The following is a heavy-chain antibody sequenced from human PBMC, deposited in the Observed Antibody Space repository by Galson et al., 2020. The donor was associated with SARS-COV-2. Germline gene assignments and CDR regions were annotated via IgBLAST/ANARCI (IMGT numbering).Heavy chain of an antibody. J-gene: IGHJ4*02. V-gene: IGHV4-61*09. Sequence: SETLSLTCTVSGGSISSGSYYWNYIRQPAGGGLEWIGHIYPSGSTNYNPSLKSRITISVDTSKNQFSLKLSSVTAADTAVYYCARGTIAAAGTRFDCWGQGTLVTVSS. CDR2: IYPSGST. D-gene: IGHD6-13*01. CDR1: GGSISSGSYY. CDR3: ARGTIAAAGTRFDC.